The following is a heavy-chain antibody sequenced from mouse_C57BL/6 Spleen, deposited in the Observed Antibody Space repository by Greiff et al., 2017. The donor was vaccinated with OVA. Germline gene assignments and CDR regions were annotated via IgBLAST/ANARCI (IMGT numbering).Heavy chain of an antibody. Sequence: QVQLKESGAELVKPGASVTLSCKASGYTFTEYTIPWVKQRSGQGLEWIGWFYPGRGSIKYNEKFKDKATLTADKSSSTVYMELSRLTSEDSAVYFCARHEGVVAHWYFDVWGTGTTVTVSS. D-gene: IGHD1-1*01. CDR1: GYTFTEYT. J-gene: IGHJ1*03. CDR3: ARHEGVVAHWYFDV. CDR2: FYPGRGSI. V-gene: IGHV1-62-2*01.